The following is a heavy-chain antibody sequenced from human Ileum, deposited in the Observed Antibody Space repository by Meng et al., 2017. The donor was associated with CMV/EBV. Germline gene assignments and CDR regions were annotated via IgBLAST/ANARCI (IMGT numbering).Heavy chain of an antibody. Sequence: VYLWGAGGGCVLPGGSLRLSCEGSGLTVSSHWMHWARQVQGKGLVWVSRINSDGSRRNYADSVKGRFTIFKDNDKNTLYLEMNSLRAEDAGVYYCATAGQYRLDDWGHGTLVTVSS. CDR3: ATAGQYRLDD. V-gene: IGHV3-74*01. CDR1: GLTVSSHW. CDR2: INSDGSRR. J-gene: IGHJ4*01. D-gene: IGHD1-1*01.